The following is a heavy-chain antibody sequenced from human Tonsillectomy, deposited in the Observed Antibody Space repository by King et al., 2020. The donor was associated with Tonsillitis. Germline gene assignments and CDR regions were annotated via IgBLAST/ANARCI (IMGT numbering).Heavy chain of an antibody. V-gene: IGHV5-10-1*03. Sequence: EQLVQSGAEVKKPGESLRISCKGSGYSFSNYWITWVRQMPGKGLEWMGRIDPSDSNTKYSPSVQGHVTISADKSINTAYLQWNSLKASDTAIYYCARVGRYVDWVLYKFDYWGQGTLVTVSS. CDR3: ARVGRYVDWVLYKFDY. D-gene: IGHD3-9*01. CDR2: IDPSDSNT. J-gene: IGHJ4*02. CDR1: GYSFSNYW.